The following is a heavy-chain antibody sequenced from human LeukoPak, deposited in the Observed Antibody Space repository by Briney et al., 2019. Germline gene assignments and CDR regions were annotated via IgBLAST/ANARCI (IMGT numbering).Heavy chain of an antibody. CDR3: AKAGYSGYDLIFPFDY. Sequence: PGGSLRLSCAASGFTFSSYAMSWVRQAPGKGLEWVSAISGSGGSTYYADSVKGRFTISRDNSKNTLYLQMNSLRAEDTAVYYCAKAGYSGYDLIFPFDYWGQGTLVTVSS. CDR1: GFTFSSYA. V-gene: IGHV3-23*01. CDR2: ISGSGGST. D-gene: IGHD5-12*01. J-gene: IGHJ4*02.